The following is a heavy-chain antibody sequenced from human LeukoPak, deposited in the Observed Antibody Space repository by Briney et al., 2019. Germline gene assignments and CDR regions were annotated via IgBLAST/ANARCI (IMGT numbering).Heavy chain of an antibody. CDR2: ISWNSGSI. D-gene: IGHD3-16*02. Sequence: QPGGSLRLSCAASGFTFDDYAMHWVRQAPGKGLEWVSGISWNSGSIGYADSVKGRFTISRDNAKNSLYLQMNSLRAEDTALYYCAKSITFGGVIAFDYWGQGTLVTVSS. CDR1: GFTFDDYA. J-gene: IGHJ4*02. V-gene: IGHV3-9*01. CDR3: AKSITFGGVIAFDY.